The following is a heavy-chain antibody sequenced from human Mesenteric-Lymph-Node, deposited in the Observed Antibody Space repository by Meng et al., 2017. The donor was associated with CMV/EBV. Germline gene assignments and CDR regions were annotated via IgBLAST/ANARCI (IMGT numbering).Heavy chain of an antibody. Sequence: SVKVSCKASGGIFSSYAISWVRQAPGQGLEWMGGIIPIFGTANYAQKFQGRVTITTDESTSTAYMELISLRSEDTAVYYCTTTYCSSTSCYAPWGMDVWGQGTTVTVSS. CDR2: IIPIFGTA. J-gene: IGHJ6*02. D-gene: IGHD2-2*01. CDR3: TTTYCSSTSCYAPWGMDV. V-gene: IGHV1-69*05. CDR1: GGIFSSYA.